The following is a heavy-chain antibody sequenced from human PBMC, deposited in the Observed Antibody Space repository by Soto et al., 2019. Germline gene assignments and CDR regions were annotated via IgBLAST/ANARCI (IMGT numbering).Heavy chain of an antibody. CDR3: VKGPAFYDSSAFDY. D-gene: IGHD3-22*01. J-gene: IGHJ4*02. V-gene: IGHV3-64D*06. CDR1: GFTFSSYG. Sequence: TGGSLRLSCSASGFTFSSYGMHWVRQAPGKGLEYVSAISDNGGSTYYADSVKGRFTISRDNSKNTLYLQMSSLRAEDTAVYFCVKGPAFYDSSAFDYWGKGTLVTVSS. CDR2: ISDNGGST.